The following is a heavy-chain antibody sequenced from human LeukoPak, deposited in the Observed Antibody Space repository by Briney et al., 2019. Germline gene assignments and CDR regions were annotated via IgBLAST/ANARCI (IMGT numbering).Heavy chain of an antibody. D-gene: IGHD3-10*01. J-gene: IGHJ4*02. CDR1: GYTFTTYS. V-gene: IGHV1-18*01. Sequence: ASVNDSCKPSGYTFTTYSISWVRPAPGQGLEWLGRVSAYDGNTNNAQRLQGTVTITTDTSTSTAYMELRSLRSHDTAVYYCARDGYGSGRGYLVYWGEGTLPTVSP. CDR3: ARDGYGSGRGYLVY. CDR2: VSAYDGNT.